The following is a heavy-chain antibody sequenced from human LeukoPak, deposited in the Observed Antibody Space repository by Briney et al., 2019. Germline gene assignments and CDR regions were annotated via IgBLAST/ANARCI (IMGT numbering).Heavy chain of an antibody. V-gene: IGHV3-23*01. D-gene: IGHD5-18*01. CDR2: ISGSGGST. J-gene: IGHJ4*02. CDR1: GFTFSSYA. CDR3: AKAVSAAMVPYYFDY. Sequence: PGGSLRLSCAASGFTFSSYAISWVRQAPGKGLEWVSAISGSGGSTYYADSVKGRFTISRDNSKNTLYLQMNSLRAEDTAVYYCAKAVSAAMVPYYFDYWGQGTLVTVSS.